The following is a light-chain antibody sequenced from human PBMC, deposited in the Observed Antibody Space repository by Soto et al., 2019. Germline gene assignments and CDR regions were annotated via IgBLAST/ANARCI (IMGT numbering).Light chain of an antibody. CDR1: SSDVGGYTY. CDR3: SSYTNSNTRV. V-gene: IGLV2-14*01. CDR2: EVS. Sequence: QSALTQPASVSGSPGQSITISCTGTSSDVGGYTYVSWYQQHPGKAPKLMIYEVSNRPSGVSNRFSGSKSGNTASLTISGLHTEDEADYYCSSYTNSNTRVFGGGTKLTVL. J-gene: IGLJ3*02.